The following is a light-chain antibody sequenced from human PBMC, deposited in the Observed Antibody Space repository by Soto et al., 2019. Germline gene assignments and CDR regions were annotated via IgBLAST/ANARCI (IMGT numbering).Light chain of an antibody. J-gene: IGKJ3*01. V-gene: IGKV3-20*01. Sequence: EIVLTQSPGTLSLSPGERATLSCRASRSFSSSYLAWYQQKPGQAPRLLIYGASSRATGIPDRFSGSGSGTDFTLTISSLEPEDFAVYYCQHYGSALFTFAPGTKVDVK. CDR1: RSFSSSY. CDR2: GAS. CDR3: QHYGSALFT.